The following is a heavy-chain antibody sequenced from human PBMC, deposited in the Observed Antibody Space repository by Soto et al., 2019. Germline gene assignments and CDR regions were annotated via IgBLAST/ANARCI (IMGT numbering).Heavy chain of an antibody. Sequence: QVHLVESGGGVVQPGRSLRLSCAASGFTFSSHGMHWVRQAPGKGPEWVAVIWYDGSSKYYADSVKGRFTISRDNSKNTRYLQINSLRDEDTAVYYCARGNGHSNVRLDYWGQGTLVIVSS. CDR1: GFTFSSHG. D-gene: IGHD5-18*01. V-gene: IGHV3-33*01. CDR3: ARGNGHSNVRLDY. J-gene: IGHJ4*02. CDR2: IWYDGSSK.